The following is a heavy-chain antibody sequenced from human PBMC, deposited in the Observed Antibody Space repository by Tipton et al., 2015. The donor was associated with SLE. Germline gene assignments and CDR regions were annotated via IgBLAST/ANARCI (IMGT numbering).Heavy chain of an antibody. D-gene: IGHD2-8*01. V-gene: IGHV4-34*01. CDR1: DGSFSGYY. CDR2: INHSGST. Sequence: TLSLTCDVYDGSFSGYYWSWIRQPPGKGLEWIGEINHSGSTNYNPSLKSRVTISVDTSKNQFSLKLSSVTAADTAVYYCARGMLTWRGAIVGVDVWGQGTTVNVSS. J-gene: IGHJ6*02. CDR3: ARGMLTWRGAIVGVDV.